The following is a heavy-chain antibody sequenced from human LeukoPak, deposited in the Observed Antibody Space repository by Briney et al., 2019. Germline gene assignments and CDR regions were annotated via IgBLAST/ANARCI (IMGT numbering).Heavy chain of an antibody. D-gene: IGHD5-12*01. Sequence: PGGSLRLSCAASGFTFRNYWMSWVRQAPGKGLEWVAKISEDGSAKYHADSVKGRFTISRDNAKNSLHLQMNSLRAEDAALYYCARYGAYDFNYWGQGTLVTVSS. J-gene: IGHJ4*02. CDR2: ISEDGSAK. V-gene: IGHV3-7*02. CDR1: GFTFRNYW. CDR3: ARYGAYDFNY.